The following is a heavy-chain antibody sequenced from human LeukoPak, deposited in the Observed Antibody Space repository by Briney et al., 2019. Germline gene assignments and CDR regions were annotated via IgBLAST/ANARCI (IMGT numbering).Heavy chain of an antibody. V-gene: IGHV1-18*01. CDR3: ARGIAAAGVDY. D-gene: IGHD6-13*01. CDR2: ISAYNGNT. Sequence: ASVKVSCKASGYTFTSYGISWERKAPGQRLEWIGGISAYNGNTNYAQKLQGRVTMPTDTSTSTAYMERRSLRSAGTAVYYCARGIAAAGVDYWGQGTLVSVSS. CDR1: GYTFTSYG. J-gene: IGHJ4*02.